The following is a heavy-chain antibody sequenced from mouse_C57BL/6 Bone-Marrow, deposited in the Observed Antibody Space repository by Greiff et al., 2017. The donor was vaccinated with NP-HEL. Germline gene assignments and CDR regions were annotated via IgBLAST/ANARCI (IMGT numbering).Heavy chain of an antibody. CDR2: ISNGGGST. D-gene: IGHD2-3*01. CDR1: GFTFSDYY. V-gene: IGHV5-12*01. Sequence: EVHLVESGGGLVQPGGSLKLSCAASGFTFSDYYMYWVRQTPEKRLEWVAYISNGGGSTYYPDTVKGRFTISRDNAKNTLYLQMSRLKSEDTAMYYCARSGYYYYYAMDYWGQGTSVTVSS. J-gene: IGHJ4*01. CDR3: ARSGYYYYYAMDY.